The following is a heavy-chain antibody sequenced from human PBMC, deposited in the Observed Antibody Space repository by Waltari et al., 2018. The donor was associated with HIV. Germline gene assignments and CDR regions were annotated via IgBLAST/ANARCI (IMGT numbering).Heavy chain of an antibody. Sequence: VQLVESGGDLVQPGGSVRLSCAAAGFTVSDHFMDWVRRAPGKGLEWVAHSLKIAASATRYYAASVRGRFIISRDDSKSSVFLQMNSLKTEDTAVYYCSRDFGFWGPGTLVTVSS. CDR2: SLKIAASATR. J-gene: IGHJ4*02. D-gene: IGHD3-3*01. V-gene: IGHV3-72*01. CDR3: SRDFGF. CDR1: GFTVSDHF.